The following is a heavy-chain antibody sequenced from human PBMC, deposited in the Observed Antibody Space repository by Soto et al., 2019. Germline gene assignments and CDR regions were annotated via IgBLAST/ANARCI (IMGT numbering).Heavy chain of an antibody. D-gene: IGHD1-1*01. Sequence: SVKVSCKASGGTFRSYSISWVRQAPGQGLEWMGGIIPIFGTANYAQKFQGRVTITADESTSTAYMELSSLRSEDTAVYYCATGGTGTTFDYWGQGTLVTVSS. CDR2: IIPIFGTA. J-gene: IGHJ4*02. CDR1: GGTFRSYS. V-gene: IGHV1-69*13. CDR3: ATGGTGTTFDY.